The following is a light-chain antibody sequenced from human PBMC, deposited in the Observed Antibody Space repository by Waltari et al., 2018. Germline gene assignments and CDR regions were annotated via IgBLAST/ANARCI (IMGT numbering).Light chain of an antibody. CDR2: AAS. CDR3: QQSHSTPWT. Sequence: DIQMTQSPSSLSASVGDKVSITCRASQSISDYSYWYQQKPGKAPKLLIYAASTLQSGVPSRFTGSGSGTEFTLTIGSLQPEDFATYYCQQSHSTPWTFGQGTKVEI. V-gene: IGKV1-39*01. CDR1: QSISDY. J-gene: IGKJ1*01.